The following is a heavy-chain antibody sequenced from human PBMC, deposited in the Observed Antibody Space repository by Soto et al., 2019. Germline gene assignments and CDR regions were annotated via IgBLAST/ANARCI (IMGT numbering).Heavy chain of an antibody. CDR1: GFTFSSYA. D-gene: IGHD2-2*01. Sequence: GGSVSLSCAASGFTFSSYALHWVRQAPGKGLEWVAVISYDGSNKYYADSVKGRFTISRDNSKNTLYLQMNSLRAEDTAVYYCARDPSIVLVPAATYYYYYYGMDVWGQGTTVTVSS. J-gene: IGHJ6*02. V-gene: IGHV3-30-3*01. CDR3: ARDPSIVLVPAATYYYYYYGMDV. CDR2: ISYDGSNK.